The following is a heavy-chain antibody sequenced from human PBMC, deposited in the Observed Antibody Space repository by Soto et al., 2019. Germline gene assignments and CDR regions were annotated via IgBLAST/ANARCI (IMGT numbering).Heavy chain of an antibody. Sequence: QVQLVQSGAEVRKPGSSVKVSCKASGGTFSRHAISWVRQAPGQGLEWMGGIIPIFGTANHAQKFQGRVTIIADEGTTKVYMELSSLRSEDTAMYYCARGWGYDSNDYYYAYWGQGTLVIVSS. CDR3: ARGWGYDSNDYYYAY. J-gene: IGHJ4*02. V-gene: IGHV1-69*01. CDR1: GGTFSRHA. D-gene: IGHD3-22*01. CDR2: IIPIFGTA.